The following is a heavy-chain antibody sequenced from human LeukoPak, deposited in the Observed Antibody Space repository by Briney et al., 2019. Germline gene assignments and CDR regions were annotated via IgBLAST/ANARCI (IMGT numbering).Heavy chain of an antibody. CDR3: VRDNPRCCGVVPANIDDS. J-gene: IGHJ4*02. CDR1: GFTFSSYS. Sequence: PVGSLRLSCAASGFTFSSYSMNWVRQAPGKGLEWVSSISSSSSYIYYADSVKGRFTISRDNAKNSLYLQMHSLRAEDTAVYYCVRDNPRCCGVVPANIDDSWGQGTLVTVS. D-gene: IGHD2-15*01. CDR2: ISSSSSYI. V-gene: IGHV3-21*01.